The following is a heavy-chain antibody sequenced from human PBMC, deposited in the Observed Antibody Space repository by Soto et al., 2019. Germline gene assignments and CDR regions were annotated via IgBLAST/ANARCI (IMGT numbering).Heavy chain of an antibody. CDR1: GASISGFY. J-gene: IGHJ5*02. CDR3: VRGGTKTLRDWFDP. Sequence: SETLSLTCTVSGASISGFYWSWIRKSAGKGLEWIGRIYATGTTDYNPSLKSRVMMSVDTSKKQFSLKLRSVTAADTAVYYCVRGGTKTLRDWFDPWGQGISVTVSS. D-gene: IGHD1-1*01. CDR2: IYATGTT. V-gene: IGHV4-4*07.